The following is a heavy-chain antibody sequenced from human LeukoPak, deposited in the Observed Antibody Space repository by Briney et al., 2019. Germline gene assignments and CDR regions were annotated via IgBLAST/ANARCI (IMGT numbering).Heavy chain of an antibody. CDR1: GGSISSGFYY. CDR3: ARRQDGHDY. CDR2: IYTSGST. V-gene: IGHV4-61*02. J-gene: IGHJ4*02. Sequence: PSETLSLTRTVSGGSISSGFYYWSWIRQPAGTGLEWIGRIYTSGSTNYNPSLKSRVTISLDTSRNQFSLKLSSVTAADTAVYYCARRQDGHDYWGQGTLVTVSS.